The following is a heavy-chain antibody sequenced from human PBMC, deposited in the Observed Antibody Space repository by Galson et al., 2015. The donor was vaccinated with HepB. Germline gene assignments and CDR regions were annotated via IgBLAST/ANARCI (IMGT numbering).Heavy chain of an antibody. D-gene: IGHD3-22*01. CDR1: GYSFTSYW. Sequence: QSGAEVKKPGESLRISCKGSGYSFTSYWISWVRQMPGKGLEWMGRIDPSDSYTNYSPSFQGHVTISADKSISTAYLQWSSLKASDTAMYYCARSSWEDYDSSGYYTPPFDYWGQGTLVTVSS. V-gene: IGHV5-10-1*01. J-gene: IGHJ4*02. CDR3: ARSSWEDYDSSGYYTPPFDY. CDR2: IDPSDSYT.